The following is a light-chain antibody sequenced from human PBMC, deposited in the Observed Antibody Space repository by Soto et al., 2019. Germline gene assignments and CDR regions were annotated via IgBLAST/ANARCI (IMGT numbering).Light chain of an antibody. Sequence: QSALTQPPSASGSPGQSVTISCTGTSSDVGGYNYVSWYQQHPGKAPKVMIYDVSKRPSGVPDRLSGSKSGNTASLTVSGLQAEDEADYYCSSYAGSNNYVFGTGTKVTVL. CDR2: DVS. V-gene: IGLV2-8*01. CDR1: SSDVGGYNY. CDR3: SSYAGSNNYV. J-gene: IGLJ1*01.